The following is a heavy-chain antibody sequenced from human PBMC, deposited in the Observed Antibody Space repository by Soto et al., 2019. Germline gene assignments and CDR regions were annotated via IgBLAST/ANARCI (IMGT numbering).Heavy chain of an antibody. CDR3: ATGEYREDFWSLDAFDI. V-gene: IGHV3-30*03. D-gene: IGHD3-3*01. CDR1: GFTFSSYG. Sequence: GGSLRLSCAASGFTFSSYGMHWVRQAPGKGLEWVAVISYDGSNKYYADSVKGRFTISRDNSKNTLYLQMNSLRAEDTAVYYCATGEYREDFWSLDAFDIWGQGTMVTVSS. J-gene: IGHJ3*02. CDR2: ISYDGSNK.